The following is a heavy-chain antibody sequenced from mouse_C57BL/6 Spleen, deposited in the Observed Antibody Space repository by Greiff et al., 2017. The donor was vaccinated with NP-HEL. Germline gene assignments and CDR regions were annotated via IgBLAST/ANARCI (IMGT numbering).Heavy chain of an antibody. Sequence: EVKLQQSGAELVRPGASVKLSCTASGFNIKDDYMHWVKQRPEQGLEWIGWIDPENGDTEYASKFQGKATITADTSSNTAYLQPSSLTSEDTAVYYCTTSLSFDYWGQGTTLTVSS. J-gene: IGHJ2*01. CDR3: TTSLSFDY. D-gene: IGHD3-2*02. CDR1: GFNIKDDY. V-gene: IGHV14-4*01. CDR2: IDPENGDT.